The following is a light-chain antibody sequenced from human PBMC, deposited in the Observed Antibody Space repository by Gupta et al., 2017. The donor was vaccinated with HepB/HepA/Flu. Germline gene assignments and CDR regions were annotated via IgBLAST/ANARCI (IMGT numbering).Light chain of an antibody. CDR3: QQSYSTPRYT. CDR2: AAS. J-gene: IGKJ2*01. V-gene: IGKV1-39*01. CDR1: QSISSY. Sequence: DIQMTQSPSSLSASVGDRVTITCRASQSISSYLNWYQEKPGKAPKFLIYAASSLQSGVPSRFSGSGYGTDFTLTISSRQPEDFATYYCQQSYSTPRYTFGQGTKLEIK.